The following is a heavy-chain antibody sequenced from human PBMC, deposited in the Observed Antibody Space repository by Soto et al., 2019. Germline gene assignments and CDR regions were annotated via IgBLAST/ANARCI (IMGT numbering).Heavy chain of an antibody. CDR3: ARDRPWDCSSSNYRYYYGLDV. Sequence: SETLSLTCNVSGGSFSSDHWGWIRQPPGKGLEWIGKINNSGITNYNPSLKSRATISVDTSKNQFSLKLTSVTAADTAVYYCARDRPWDCSSSNYRYYYGLDVWGQGTTVTVSS. D-gene: IGHD2-2*01. J-gene: IGHJ6*02. CDR2: INNSGIT. V-gene: IGHV4-59*01. CDR1: GGSFSSDH.